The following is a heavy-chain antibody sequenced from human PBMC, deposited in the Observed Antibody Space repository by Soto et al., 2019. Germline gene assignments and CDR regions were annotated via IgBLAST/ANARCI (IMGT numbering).Heavy chain of an antibody. J-gene: IGHJ5*02. D-gene: IGHD3-10*01. CDR2: IIPIFGTA. Sequence: QVQLVQSGAEVKKPGSSVKVSCKASGGTFSSYAISWVRQAPGQGLEWMGGIIPIFGTANYAQKFQGRVTITADESTSTAYMELSSRRSEDTAVYYCARATYYYGSGSYYTSWFDPWGQGTLVTVSS. CDR1: GGTFSSYA. V-gene: IGHV1-69*01. CDR3: ARATYYYGSGSYYTSWFDP.